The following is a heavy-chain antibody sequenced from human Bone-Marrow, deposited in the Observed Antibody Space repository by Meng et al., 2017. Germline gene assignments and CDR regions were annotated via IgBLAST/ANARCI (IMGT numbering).Heavy chain of an antibody. CDR2: IKPQSGDT. CDR1: GYTFTSYA. J-gene: IGHJ4*01. D-gene: IGHD6-13*01. CDR3: ARDEDISAAGYLFGDY. Sequence: VQQVQSWSEWKKPGASVKVSCKASGYTFTSYAMNWVRQAPGQGLEWMGHIKPQSGDTLYAQKFQGRVSMTRDTSISTAYVELSGLTSDDTAVYYCARDEDISAAGYLFGDYWGHGTLVTVSS. V-gene: IGHV1-2*06.